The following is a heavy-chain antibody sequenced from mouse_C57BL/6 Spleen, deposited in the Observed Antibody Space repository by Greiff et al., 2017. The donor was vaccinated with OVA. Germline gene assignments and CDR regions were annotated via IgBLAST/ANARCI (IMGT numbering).Heavy chain of an antibody. J-gene: IGHJ1*03. CDR1: GYSFTGYY. V-gene: IGHV1-42*01. Sequence: VQLQQSGPELVKPGASVKISCKASGYSFTGYYMNWVKQSPEKSLEWLGEINPSTGGTTYNQKFKAPGTLTVDKSSSTAYMQLKSLTSEDSAVYYCALITTANFDDWGTGTTVTVSS. D-gene: IGHD1-1*01. CDR3: ALITTANFDD. CDR2: INPSTGGT.